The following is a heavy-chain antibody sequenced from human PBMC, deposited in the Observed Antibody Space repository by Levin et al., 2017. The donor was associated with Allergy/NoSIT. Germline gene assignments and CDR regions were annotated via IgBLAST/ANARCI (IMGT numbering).Heavy chain of an antibody. D-gene: IGHD3-22*01. CDR1: GFTFSNYA. J-gene: IGHJ4*02. CDR3: AKRSMACSGYHPIDY. Sequence: GESLKISCAASGFTFSNYAMTWVRQAPGQGLKWVSTISDSGVNTYYADSVKGRFTISRDNSKNTLYLQMNSLRAEDTAVYHCAKRSMACSGYHPIDYWGQGTLVTVSS. CDR2: ISDSGVNT. V-gene: IGHV3-23*01.